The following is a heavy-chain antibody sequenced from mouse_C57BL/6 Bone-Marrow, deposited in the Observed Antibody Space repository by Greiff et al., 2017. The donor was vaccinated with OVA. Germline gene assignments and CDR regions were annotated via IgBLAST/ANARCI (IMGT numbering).Heavy chain of an antibody. J-gene: IGHJ1*03. CDR1: GYSITSGYY. V-gene: IGHV3-6*01. Sequence: EVQLQESGPGLVKPSQSLSLTCSVTGYSITSGYYWNWIRQFPGNKLEWMGYISYDGSNNYNPSLKNRISITRDKSKNQFFLKLNSVTTEDTSTYYCSRYSNYVWYFDVWGTGTTVTVSS. CDR3: SRYSNYVWYFDV. D-gene: IGHD2-5*01. CDR2: ISYDGSN.